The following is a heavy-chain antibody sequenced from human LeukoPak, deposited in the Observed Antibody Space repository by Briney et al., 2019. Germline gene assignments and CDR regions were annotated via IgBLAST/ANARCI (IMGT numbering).Heavy chain of an antibody. CDR1: GYTFTDYT. Sequence: ASVKFSCKAFGYTFTDYTMNWVRQAPGQGLEWMGWINTNTGNPTCAQGFTGRIVFSLDTSVSTAYLQISSLKAEDTAVYYCARARGRFYDSSGPKLDFWGQGTLVTVSS. CDR3: ARARGRFYDSSGPKLDF. J-gene: IGHJ4*02. CDR2: INTNTGNP. D-gene: IGHD3-22*01. V-gene: IGHV7-4-1*02.